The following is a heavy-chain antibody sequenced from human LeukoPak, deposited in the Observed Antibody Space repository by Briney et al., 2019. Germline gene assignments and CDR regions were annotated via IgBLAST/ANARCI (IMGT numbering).Heavy chain of an antibody. Sequence: GGSLRLSCAASGFTFRSYSMNWIRQAPGKRLEWVSSIRSSGDYIYYADSVKGRFTISRDNAKNSLYLQMTSLRAEDTAVYYCARDGPGAAMVDFDYWGQGTLVTVSS. J-gene: IGHJ4*02. CDR3: ARDGPGAAMVDFDY. V-gene: IGHV3-21*01. CDR2: IRSSGDYI. D-gene: IGHD5-18*01. CDR1: GFTFRSYS.